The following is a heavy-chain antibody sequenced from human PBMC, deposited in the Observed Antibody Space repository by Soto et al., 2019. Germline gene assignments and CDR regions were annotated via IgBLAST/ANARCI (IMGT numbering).Heavy chain of an antibody. CDR1: GVTFRSTA. J-gene: IGHJ4*02. V-gene: IGHV1-69*13. CDR2: IIPLFGTA. CDR3: ARGRSDSSGYDLGS. Sequence: ASVKVSCKASGVTFRSTAISWVRQAPGQGLEWVGGIIPLFGTANYAQKFQARVTITADEFKSTAYMDLSSLRSEDTAIYFCARGRSDSSGYDLGSWGQGTLVTVSS. D-gene: IGHD3-22*01.